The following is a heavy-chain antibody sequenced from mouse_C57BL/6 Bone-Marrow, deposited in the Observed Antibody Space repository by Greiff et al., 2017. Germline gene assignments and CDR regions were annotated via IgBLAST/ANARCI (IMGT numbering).Heavy chain of an antibody. J-gene: IGHJ4*01. D-gene: IGHD1-1*01. CDR3: TGDITTVVRYWAMDY. CDR1: GFTFSNYW. V-gene: IGHV6-3*01. Sequence: EVKLVESGGGLVQPGGSMKLSCVASGFTFSNYWMNWVRQSPEKGLEWVAQIRLKSDNYATHYAESVKGRFTISRDDSKSSVYLQMNNLRAEDTGIYYCTGDITTVVRYWAMDYWGQGTSVTVSS. CDR2: IRLKSDNYAT.